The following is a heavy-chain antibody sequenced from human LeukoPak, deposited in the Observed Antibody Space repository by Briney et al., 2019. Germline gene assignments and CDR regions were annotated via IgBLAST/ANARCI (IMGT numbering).Heavy chain of an antibody. J-gene: IGHJ4*02. Sequence: GGSLRLSCAASGFTFSTYAMNWVRQAPGKGLEWVAVISYDGRQNYYADSVKGRFTISRDNSKNTLYLQMNSLRAEDTAVYYCARDFWGDYIVVVVAAIAYWGQGTLVTVSS. CDR1: GFTFSTYA. CDR3: ARDFWGDYIVVVVAAIAY. D-gene: IGHD2-15*01. V-gene: IGHV3-30*04. CDR2: ISYDGRQN.